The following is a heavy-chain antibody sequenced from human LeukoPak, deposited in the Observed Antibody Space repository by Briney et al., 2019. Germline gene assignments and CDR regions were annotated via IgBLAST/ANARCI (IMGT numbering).Heavy chain of an antibody. V-gene: IGHV4-4*02. Sequence: SETLSLTCSVSGDSITSYAWWSWVRQPPGQGLEWIGEIHLNGITNYNPSLKSRVTMSIDKSKNQLSLNLSSVTAADTAVYYCARVISSAWRQNDLWGQGTLVTVSS. J-gene: IGHJ5*02. CDR1: GDSITSYAW. CDR2: IHLNGIT. CDR3: ARVISSAWRQNDL. D-gene: IGHD3-22*01.